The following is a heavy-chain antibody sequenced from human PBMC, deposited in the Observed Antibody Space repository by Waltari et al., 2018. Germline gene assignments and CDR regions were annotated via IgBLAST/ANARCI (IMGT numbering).Heavy chain of an antibody. V-gene: IGHV4-4*02. CDR1: GDSLRGNYW. J-gene: IGHJ4*02. D-gene: IGHD2-2*01. Sequence: QVHLQESGQGLVKPSGTLSLTCAVSGDSLRGNYWWSWVRQSPEKGLEWIGQVHHSGKTHYNPSLQSRVAISVDKPKNQFSLNLNSVTAADTAIYYCAGDRAIGLFFDYWGRGTLVTVSS. CDR3: AGDRAIGLFFDY. CDR2: VHHSGKT.